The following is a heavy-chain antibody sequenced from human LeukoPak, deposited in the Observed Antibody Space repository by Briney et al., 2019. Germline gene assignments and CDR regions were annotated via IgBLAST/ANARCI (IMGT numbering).Heavy chain of an antibody. CDR2: TSYDGSKK. CDR1: GFTFSSYG. J-gene: IGHJ4*02. Sequence: PGRSLRLSCAASGFTFSSYGMHWVRQAPGKGLEWVAVTSYDGSKKFYADSVKGRFTISRDNSKNTLYLQMNSLRAEDTAVYDCAKPYYYGSGTPSYFDYWGQGTLVTVSS. V-gene: IGHV3-30*18. D-gene: IGHD3-10*01. CDR3: AKPYYYGSGTPSYFDY.